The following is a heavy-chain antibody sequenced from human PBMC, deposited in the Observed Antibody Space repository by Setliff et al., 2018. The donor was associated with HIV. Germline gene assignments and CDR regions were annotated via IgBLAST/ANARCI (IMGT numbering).Heavy chain of an antibody. CDR3: ARFSLLYPPPLSSGAFDI. CDR2: IYYSGST. V-gene: IGHV4-34*01. Sequence: SETLSLTCAVYGGSFSGYYWSWIRQPPGKGLEWIGYIYYSGSTYYNPSLKSRVTISVDTSKNQFSLKLNSLTVADTAVYYCARFSLLYPPPLSSGAFDIWGQGTMVTVSS. CDR1: GGSFSGYY. J-gene: IGHJ3*02. D-gene: IGHD2-2*01.